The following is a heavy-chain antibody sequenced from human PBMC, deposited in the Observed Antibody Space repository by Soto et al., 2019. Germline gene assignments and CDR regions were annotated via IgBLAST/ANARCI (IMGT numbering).Heavy chain of an antibody. CDR2: IYYSGST. CDR1: GGSISSYY. V-gene: IGHV4-59*01. J-gene: IGHJ6*03. CDR3: ARGNHQLLSYYYYYYYMDV. Sequence: PSETLSLTCTVSGGSISSYYWSWIRQPPGKGLEWIGYIYYSGSTNYNPSLKSRVTISVDTSKNQFSLKLSSVTAADTAVYYCARGNHQLLSYYYYYYYMDVWGKGTTVTVS. D-gene: IGHD2-2*01.